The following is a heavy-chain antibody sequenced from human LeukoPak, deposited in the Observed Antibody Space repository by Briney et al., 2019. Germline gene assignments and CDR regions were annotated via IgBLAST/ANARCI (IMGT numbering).Heavy chain of an antibody. Sequence: SETLSLACTVSGYSISSGYYWGWIRQPPGKGLEGIGSIYHSGSTYYNPSLKSRVTISVDTSKNQFSLRVSCVTAAVTAVYYCARGSLGIAAHDSWGQGTLVTVSS. CDR3: ARGSLGIAAHDS. CDR2: IYHSGST. D-gene: IGHD6-13*01. CDR1: GYSISSGYY. V-gene: IGHV4-38-2*02. J-gene: IGHJ4*02.